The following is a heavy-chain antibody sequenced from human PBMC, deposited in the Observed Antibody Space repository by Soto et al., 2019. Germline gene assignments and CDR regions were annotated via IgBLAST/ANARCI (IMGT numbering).Heavy chain of an antibody. CDR3: AGDCSSTSCYAHSDFDY. V-gene: IGHV3-21*01. J-gene: IGHJ4*02. CDR1: GFTFSSYS. D-gene: IGHD2-2*01. Sequence: GGSLRLSCAASGFTFSSYSMNWVRQAPGKGLEWVSSISSSSSYIYYADSVKGRFTISRDNAKNSLYLQMNSLRAEDTAVYYCAGDCSSTSCYAHSDFDYWGQGTLVTVSS. CDR2: ISSSSSYI.